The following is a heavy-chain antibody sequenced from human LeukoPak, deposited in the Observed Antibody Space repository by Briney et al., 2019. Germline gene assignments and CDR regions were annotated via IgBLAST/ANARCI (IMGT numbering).Heavy chain of an antibody. V-gene: IGHV3-33*06. CDR1: GFTFSSYG. Sequence: QPGGSLRLSCAASGFTFSSYGMHWVRQAPGKGLEWVAVIWYDGSNKYYADSVKGRFTISRDNSKNTLYLQMNSLRAEDTAVYYCAKGGDGYNYYFDYWGQETLVTVSS. CDR2: IWYDGSNK. D-gene: IGHD5-24*01. J-gene: IGHJ4*02. CDR3: AKGGDGYNYYFDY.